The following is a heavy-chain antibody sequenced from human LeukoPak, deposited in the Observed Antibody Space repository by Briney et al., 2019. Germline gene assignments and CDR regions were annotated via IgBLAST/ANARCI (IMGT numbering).Heavy chain of an antibody. Sequence: ASVKVSCKASGYTFTDYYMHWVRLAPGQGLEWMGWINPNSGGTNYAQKFQGRVTMTRDTSISTAYIELSRLRSVDTAVYYCARAHSARAHSGSYSFDYWDQGTLVTVSS. CDR3: ARAHSARAHSGSYSFDY. V-gene: IGHV1-2*02. J-gene: IGHJ4*02. CDR2: INPNSGGT. CDR1: GYTFTDYY. D-gene: IGHD1-26*01.